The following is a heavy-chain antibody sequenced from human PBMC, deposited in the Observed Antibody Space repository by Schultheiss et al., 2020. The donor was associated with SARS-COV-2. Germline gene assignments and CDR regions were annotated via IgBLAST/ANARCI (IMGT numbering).Heavy chain of an antibody. CDR2: IYYSGST. CDR3: ARAVRVEMATIGAYFDY. CDR1: GGSISSSSYY. Sequence: SETLSLTCTVSGGSISSSSYYWSWIRQPPGKGLEWIGYIYYSGSTYYNPSLKSRVTMSLDTSKNQFSLRLSSVTAADTAVYYCARAVRVEMATIGAYFDYWGQGTLVTVSS. V-gene: IGHV4-61*05. J-gene: IGHJ4*02. D-gene: IGHD5-24*01.